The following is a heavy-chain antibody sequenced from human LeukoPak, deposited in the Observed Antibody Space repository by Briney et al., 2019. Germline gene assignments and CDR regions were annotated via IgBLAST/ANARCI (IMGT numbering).Heavy chain of an antibody. D-gene: IGHD5-18*01. Sequence: GGSLRLSCAAPGFTFSSYWISWVRQAPGKGLEWVANIKQDGSEKYYVDSVKGRFTISRDNAKNSLYLQMNSLRAEDTAVYYCAKEPNGYSYGYPYYFDYWGQGTLVTVSS. V-gene: IGHV3-7*03. CDR2: IKQDGSEK. CDR3: AKEPNGYSYGYPYYFDY. CDR1: GFTFSSYW. J-gene: IGHJ4*02.